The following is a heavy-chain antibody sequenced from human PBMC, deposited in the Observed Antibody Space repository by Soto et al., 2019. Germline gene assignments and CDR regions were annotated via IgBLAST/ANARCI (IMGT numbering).Heavy chain of an antibody. D-gene: IGHD2-15*01. Sequence: SETLSLTCTVSGGSISSYYWGWVRQPPGKGLEWIGTIHYSGDAYYNPSLKSRVSISVDTSKSQFSLKLNSVTAADTALYYCSRHYCSGGSCYYYGMDVWGQGTTVTVSS. CDR2: IHYSGDA. CDR1: GGSISSYY. CDR3: SRHYCSGGSCYYYGMDV. J-gene: IGHJ6*02. V-gene: IGHV4-39*01.